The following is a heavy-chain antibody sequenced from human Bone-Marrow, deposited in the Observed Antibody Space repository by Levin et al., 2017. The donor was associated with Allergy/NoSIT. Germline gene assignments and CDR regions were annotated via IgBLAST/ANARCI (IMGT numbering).Heavy chain of an antibody. CDR2: IWHDGSKQ. CDR1: GFTFSNFG. J-gene: IGHJ2*01. Sequence: GESLKISCEGSGFTFSNFGMHWVRQTPGKGLEWVALIWHDGSKQYYGDSVKGRLTISRDNSKNTPYLQISRLRAEDTALSFCARDQRRYHYDKSGFQQQERNVELWGRGTLVTVSS. V-gene: IGHV3-33*01. CDR3: ARDQRRYHYDKSGFQQQERNVEL. D-gene: IGHD3-22*01.